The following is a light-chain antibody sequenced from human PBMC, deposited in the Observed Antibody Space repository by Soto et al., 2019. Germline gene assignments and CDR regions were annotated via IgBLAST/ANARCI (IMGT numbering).Light chain of an antibody. Sequence: QSALTQPRSVSGSPGQSVTISCTGTSSDVGGYNFVSWYQHHPGKAPKLMIYDVSKRPSGVPYRFSGSKSGSTASLTISGPQAEDEADYYCCSYAGSYTLVFGGGTKLTVL. CDR1: SSDVGGYNF. J-gene: IGLJ3*02. CDR2: DVS. CDR3: CSYAGSYTLV. V-gene: IGLV2-11*01.